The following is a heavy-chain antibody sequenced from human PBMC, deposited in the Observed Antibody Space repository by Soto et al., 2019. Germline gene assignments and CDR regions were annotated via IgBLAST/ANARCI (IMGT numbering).Heavy chain of an antibody. CDR3: ARDSSGWSVDH. V-gene: IGHV1-46*01. CDR2: INPSDGTT. D-gene: IGHD6-19*01. Sequence: ASVKVSCKASGYTFTSNSMHWVRQAPGQGPEWMGIINPSDGTTRYGQKFKGRLTMAKDTSTSTVYMELSSPRFEDTAVYHCARDSSGWSVDHWGQGTLVTVSS. CDR1: GYTFTSNS. J-gene: IGHJ4*02.